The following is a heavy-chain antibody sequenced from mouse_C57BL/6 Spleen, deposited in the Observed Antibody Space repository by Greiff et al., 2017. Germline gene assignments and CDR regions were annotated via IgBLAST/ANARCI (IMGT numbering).Heavy chain of an antibody. CDR3: ARNYYYGSRDWFAY. Sequence: EVKLQESGPGLVKPSQSLSLTCSVTGYSITSGYYWNWIRQFPGNKLEWMGYISYDGSNNYNPSLKNRISITRDTSKNQFFLKLNSVTTEDTATYYCARNYYYGSRDWFAYWGQGTLVTVSA. J-gene: IGHJ3*01. V-gene: IGHV3-6*01. CDR1: GYSITSGYY. D-gene: IGHD1-1*01. CDR2: ISYDGSN.